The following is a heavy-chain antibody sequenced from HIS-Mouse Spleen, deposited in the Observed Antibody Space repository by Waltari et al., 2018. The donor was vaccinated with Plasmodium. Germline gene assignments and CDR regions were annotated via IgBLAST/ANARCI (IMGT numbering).Heavy chain of an antibody. D-gene: IGHD3-16*01. J-gene: IGHJ4*02. CDR2: ISYDGSNK. Sequence: QVQLVESGGGVVQLGRALRLSCARSGFTLCRYGMHWVRQAPGKGLEWVAVISYDGSNKYYADSVKGRFTISRDNSKNTLYLQMNSLRAEDTAVYYCAKAQGVINFDYWGQGTLVTVSS. CDR1: GFTLCRYG. V-gene: IGHV3-30*18. CDR3: AKAQGVINFDY.